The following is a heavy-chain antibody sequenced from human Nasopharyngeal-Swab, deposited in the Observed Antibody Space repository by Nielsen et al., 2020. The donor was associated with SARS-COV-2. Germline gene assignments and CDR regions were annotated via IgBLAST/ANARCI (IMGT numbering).Heavy chain of an antibody. D-gene: IGHD3-9*01. Sequence: SVKVSCKASGGTFSSYAISWARQAPGQGLEWMGGIIPIFGTANYAQKFQGRVTITADESTSTAYMELSSLRSEDTAVYYCARGAYYDILTGYYPFDYWGQGTLVTVSS. CDR2: IIPIFGTA. CDR1: GGTFSSYA. V-gene: IGHV1-69*13. J-gene: IGHJ4*02. CDR3: ARGAYYDILTGYYPFDY.